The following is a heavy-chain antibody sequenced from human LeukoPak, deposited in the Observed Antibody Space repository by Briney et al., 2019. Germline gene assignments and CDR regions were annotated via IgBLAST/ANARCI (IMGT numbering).Heavy chain of an antibody. J-gene: IGHJ6*02. Sequence: GGSLRLSCAASGFTFSSYAMSWVRQAPGKGLEWVSAISGSGGSTYYADSVKGRFTISRDNSKNTLYLQMNSLRAEDTAVYYCAKDTDYDFWSGYYAGMDIWGQGTTVTVSS. V-gene: IGHV3-23*01. CDR3: AKDTDYDFWSGYYAGMDI. D-gene: IGHD3-3*01. CDR2: ISGSGGST. CDR1: GFTFSSYA.